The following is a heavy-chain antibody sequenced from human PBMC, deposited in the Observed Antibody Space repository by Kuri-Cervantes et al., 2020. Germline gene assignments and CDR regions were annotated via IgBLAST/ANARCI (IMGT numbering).Heavy chain of an antibody. D-gene: IGHD3-10*01. CDR3: ARDAPGSGLYYYYGMDV. CDR1: GGSVSSGSYY. V-gene: IGHV4-61*01. J-gene: IGHJ6*01. Sequence: GSLRLSCTVSGGSVSSGSYYWSWIRQPPGKGLEWIGYIYYSGSTNYNPSLKSRVTISVDTSKNQFPLKLSSVTAADTAMYYCARDAPGSGLYYYYGMDVWGQGTTVTVYS. CDR2: IYYSGST.